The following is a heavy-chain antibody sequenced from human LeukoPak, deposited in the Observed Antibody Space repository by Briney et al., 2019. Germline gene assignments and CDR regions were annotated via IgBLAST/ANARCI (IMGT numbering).Heavy chain of an antibody. D-gene: IGHD6-19*01. CDR2: INPNSGGT. CDR3: ARDRYSSGWYVRSDWFDP. J-gene: IGHJ5*02. CDR1: GYTFTGYY. V-gene: IGHV1-2*02. Sequence: ASVTVSCKASGYTFTGYYMHWVRQAPGQGLEWMGWINPNSGGTNYAQKLQGRVTMTTDTSTSTAYMELRSLRSDDTAVYYCARDRYSSGWYVRSDWFDPWGQGTLVTVSS.